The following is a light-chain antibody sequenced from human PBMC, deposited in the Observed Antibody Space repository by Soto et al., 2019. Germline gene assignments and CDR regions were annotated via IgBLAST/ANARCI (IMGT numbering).Light chain of an antibody. CDR1: SSNIGGGYD. J-gene: IGLJ1*01. V-gene: IGLV1-40*01. CDR2: GNS. CDR3: QSYDSSLSGRV. Sequence: QSVLTQPPSLSGAPGQRVTISCTGSSSNIGGGYDVHWYQQLPGTAPKLLMYGNSNRPSGVPDRFSGSKSGTSASLAITGLQAEDEADYYCQSYDSSLSGRVFGTGTKVTVL.